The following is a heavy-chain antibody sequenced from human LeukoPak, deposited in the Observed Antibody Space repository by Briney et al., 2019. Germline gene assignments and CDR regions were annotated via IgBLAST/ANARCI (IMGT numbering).Heavy chain of an antibody. CDR2: IYYSGST. J-gene: IGHJ6*02. CDR1: GGSISSSSYY. D-gene: IGHD2-15*01. V-gene: IGHV4-39*01. Sequence: KPSETLSLTCTVSGGSISSSSYYWGWIRQPPGKGLEWIGSIYYSGSTYYNPSLKSRVTISVDTSKNQFSLKLSSVTAADTAVYYCARQGRCSGGSCYSYYYYYGMDVWGQGTTVTVSS. CDR3: ARQGRCSGGSCYSYYYYYGMDV.